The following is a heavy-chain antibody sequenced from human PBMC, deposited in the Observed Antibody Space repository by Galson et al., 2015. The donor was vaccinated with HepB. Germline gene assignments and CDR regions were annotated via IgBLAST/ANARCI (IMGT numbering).Heavy chain of an antibody. V-gene: IGHV2-5*02. Sequence: PALVKPTQTLTLTCTFSGFSLSTTGVGVGWIRQPPGKALEWLALIYWDDDKRHSPSLKSRITITKDTSKNQVVLSMANMGPADTGTYFWAHREVPNNWFRPWGQGTLVPVSS. CDR3: AHREVPNNWFRP. CDR2: IYWDDDK. J-gene: IGHJ5*02. CDR1: GFSLSTTGVG.